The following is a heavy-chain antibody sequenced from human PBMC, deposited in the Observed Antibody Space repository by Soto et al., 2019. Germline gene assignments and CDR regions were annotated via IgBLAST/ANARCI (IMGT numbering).Heavy chain of an antibody. D-gene: IGHD3-22*01. V-gene: IGHV4-31*03. J-gene: IGHJ4*02. Sequence: PSETLYLTCTVSVGSSSSGGYYWSWILQHPGKGLEWIGYIYYSGSTYYNPSLKSRVTISVDTSKNQFSLKLSSVTAADTAVYYCARDKSYYDSSGYPRFDYWGQGTLVTVSS. CDR2: IYYSGST. CDR3: ARDKSYYDSSGYPRFDY. CDR1: VGSSSSGGYY.